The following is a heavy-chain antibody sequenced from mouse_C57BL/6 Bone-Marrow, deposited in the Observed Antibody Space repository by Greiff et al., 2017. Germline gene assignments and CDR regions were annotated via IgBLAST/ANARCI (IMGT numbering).Heavy chain of an antibody. V-gene: IGHV1-42*01. J-gene: IGHJ1*03. CDR1: GYSFTGYY. D-gene: IGHD1-1*01. CDR3: AREGYGSSYCYFDV. Sequence: VQLQQSGPELVKPGASVKISCKASGYSFTGYYMNWVKQSPEKSLEWIGEINPSTGGTTYNQKFKAKATLTVDKSSSTAYMQLKSLTSEDSAVYYDAREGYGSSYCYFDVWGTGTTVTVSS. CDR2: INPSTGGT.